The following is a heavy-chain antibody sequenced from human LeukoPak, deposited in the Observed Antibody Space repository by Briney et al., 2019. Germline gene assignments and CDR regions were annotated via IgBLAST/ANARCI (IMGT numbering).Heavy chain of an antibody. V-gene: IGHV1-18*01. D-gene: IGHD3-22*01. CDR2: ISAYNGNT. CDR1: GYTFTSYG. CDR3: ARVEGAYYYDSSRSFQH. Sequence: GASVKVSCKASGYTFTSYGISWVRQAPGQGLEWMGWISAYNGNTNYAQKLQGRVTMTTDTSTSTAYMELRSLRSDDTAVYYCARVEGAYYYDSSRSFQHWGQGTLVTVSS. J-gene: IGHJ1*01.